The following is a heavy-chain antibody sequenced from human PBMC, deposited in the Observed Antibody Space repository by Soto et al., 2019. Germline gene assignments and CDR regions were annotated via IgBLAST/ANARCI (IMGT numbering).Heavy chain of an antibody. D-gene: IGHD3-10*01. CDR2: ISGSGGST. Sequence: GGSLRLSCAASGFTFSSYAMSWVRQAPGKGLEWVSAISGSGGSTYYADSVKGRFTISRDNAKNSLYLQMNSLRAEDTAVYYCARALLLWFGELTETYGMDVWGQGTTVTVSS. V-gene: IGHV3-23*01. J-gene: IGHJ6*02. CDR3: ARALLLWFGELTETYGMDV. CDR1: GFTFSSYA.